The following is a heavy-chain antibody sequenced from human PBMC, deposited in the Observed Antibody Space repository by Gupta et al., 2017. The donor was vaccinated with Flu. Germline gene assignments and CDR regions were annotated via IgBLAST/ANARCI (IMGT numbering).Heavy chain of an antibody. J-gene: IGHJ4*02. CDR1: GFSLPTSGMC. Sequence: GFSLPTSGMCVTWIRQPPGKALEWLALIDWEGDTYYNTFLKTRLTISKDTSKNQVVLTMSNLEPGDTATYYCARRHYDLRSGFFSPFDSWGQGSQVTVSS. CDR3: ARRHYDLRSGFFSPFDS. V-gene: IGHV2-70*01. CDR2: IDWEGDT. D-gene: IGHD3-3*01.